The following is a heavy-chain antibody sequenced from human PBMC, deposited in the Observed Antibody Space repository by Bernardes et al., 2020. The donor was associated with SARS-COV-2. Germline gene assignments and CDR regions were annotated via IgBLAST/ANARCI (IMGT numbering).Heavy chain of an antibody. D-gene: IGHD3-3*01. V-gene: IGHV4-61*02. CDR2: IYTSGST. CDR1: GGSISSGSYY. CDR3: ASHNTIFGVVMPYFDY. Sequence: SETLSLTCTVSGGSISSGSYYWSWIRQPAGKGLEWIGRIYTSGSTNYNPSLKSRVTISVDTSKNQFSLKLSSVTAADTAVYYCASHNTIFGVVMPYFDYWGQGTLVTVSS. J-gene: IGHJ4*02.